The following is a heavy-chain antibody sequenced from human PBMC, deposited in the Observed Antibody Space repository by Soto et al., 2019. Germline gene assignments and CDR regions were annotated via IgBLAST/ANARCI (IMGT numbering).Heavy chain of an antibody. CDR2: IYPGDSDT. D-gene: IGHD5-12*01. Sequence: PGESLKISCKGSGYSFTSYWIGWVRQMPGKGLEWMGIIYPGDSDTRYSPSFQGQVTISADKSISTAYLQWSSLKASDTAMYYCARRRDIVATTNYYYYYKDVWGKGTTVTV. V-gene: IGHV5-51*01. CDR1: GYSFTSYW. J-gene: IGHJ6*03. CDR3: ARRRDIVATTNYYYYYKDV.